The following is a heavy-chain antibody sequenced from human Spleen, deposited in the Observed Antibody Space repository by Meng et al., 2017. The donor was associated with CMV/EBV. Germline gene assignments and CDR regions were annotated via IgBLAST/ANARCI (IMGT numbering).Heavy chain of an antibody. CDR2: ISYDGSNK. J-gene: IGHJ4*02. CDR3: ASTVGATTYFDY. D-gene: IGHD1-26*01. Sequence: GESLKISCAASGFTFSTYSMNWVRQAPGKGLEWVAVISYDGSNKYYADSVKGRFTISRDNSKNTLYLQMNSLRAEDTAVYYCASTVGATTYFDYWGQGTLVTVSS. V-gene: IGHV3-30*03. CDR1: GFTFSTYS.